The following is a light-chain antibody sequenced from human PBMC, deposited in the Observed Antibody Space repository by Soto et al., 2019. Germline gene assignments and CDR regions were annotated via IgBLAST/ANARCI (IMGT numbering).Light chain of an antibody. Sequence: EIVLPQSPATLSLSPGNRATLSCRASQSVSGYLAWYQQKPGQAPRLLIYDASNRASGIPDRFSGRWSGSDCTLSITCPEPENFAVYYCQERSNWPSTFGGGPKVEI. CDR3: QERSNWPST. J-gene: IGKJ4*01. CDR2: DAS. CDR1: QSVSGY. V-gene: IGKV3-11*01.